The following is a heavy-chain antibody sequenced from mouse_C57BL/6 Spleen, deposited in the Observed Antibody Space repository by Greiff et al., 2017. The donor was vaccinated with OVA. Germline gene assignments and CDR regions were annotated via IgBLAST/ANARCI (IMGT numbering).Heavy chain of an antibody. D-gene: IGHD1-1*01. J-gene: IGHJ2*01. CDR3: ARGGYYGDY. Sequence: EVQGVESGPELVKPGDSVKISCKASGYSFTGYFMNWVMQSHGKSLEWIGRINPYNGDTFYNQKFKGKATLTVDKSSSTAHMELRSLTSEDSAVYYCARGGYYGDYWGQGTTLTVSS. V-gene: IGHV1-20*01. CDR2: INPYNGDT. CDR1: GYSFTGYF.